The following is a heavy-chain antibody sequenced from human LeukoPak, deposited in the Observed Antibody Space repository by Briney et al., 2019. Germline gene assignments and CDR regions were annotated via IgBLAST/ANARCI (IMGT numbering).Heavy chain of an antibody. CDR3: ARGGYYFYFDY. D-gene: IGHD3-22*01. J-gene: IGHJ4*02. CDR2: ISSSSSYT. CDR1: GFTFSDYY. V-gene: IGHV3-11*06. Sequence: PGGPLRLSCAASGFTFSDYYMSWIRQAPGKGLEWVSYISSSSSYTNYADSVKGRFTISRDNAKNSLYLQMNSLRAEDTAVYYCARGGYYFYFDYWGQGTLVTVSS.